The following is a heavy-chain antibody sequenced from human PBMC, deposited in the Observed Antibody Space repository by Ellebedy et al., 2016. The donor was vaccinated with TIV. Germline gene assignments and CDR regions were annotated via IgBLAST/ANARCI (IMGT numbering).Heavy chain of an antibody. CDR3: ARDPYYDILTGIIGCFDY. CDR2: IYYSGST. CDR1: GGSFSGYY. V-gene: IGHV4-59*04. D-gene: IGHD3-9*01. J-gene: IGHJ4*02. Sequence: SQTLSLTCAVYGGSFSGYYWSWIRQPPGKGLEWIAYIYYSGSTYYNPSLKSRVTISVDTSKNQFSLKLSSVTAADTAVYYCARDPYYDILTGIIGCFDYWGQGTLVTVSS.